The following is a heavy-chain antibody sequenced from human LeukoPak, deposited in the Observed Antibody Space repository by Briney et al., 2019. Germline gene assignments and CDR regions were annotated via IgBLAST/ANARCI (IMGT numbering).Heavy chain of an antibody. Sequence: SVKVSCKASGGTFSSYAISWVRHAPGQGLEWMGRIIPILGIANYAQKFQGRVTITADKSTSTAYMELSSLRSEDTAVYYCARGALVGATNYFDYWGQGTLVTVSS. J-gene: IGHJ4*02. CDR2: IIPILGIA. D-gene: IGHD1-26*01. CDR3: ARGALVGATNYFDY. CDR1: GGTFSSYA. V-gene: IGHV1-69*04.